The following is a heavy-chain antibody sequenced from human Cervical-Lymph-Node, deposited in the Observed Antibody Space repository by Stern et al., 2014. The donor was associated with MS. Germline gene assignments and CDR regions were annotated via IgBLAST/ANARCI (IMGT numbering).Heavy chain of an antibody. CDR3: AHTTVTSDEGYGLDV. J-gene: IGHJ6*02. CDR1: GFSLSASGMG. V-gene: IGHV2-5*02. CDR2: LYWDDDS. D-gene: IGHD4-17*01. Sequence: QITLKESGPALVEPTQTLTLTCTFSGFSLSASGMGVAWIRQPPGKGLEWLAGLYWDDDSRASPALKSRLTMTKDTSKNQVVLTMTNMDAVDTGTYFCAHTTVTSDEGYGLDVWGPGTTVTVSS.